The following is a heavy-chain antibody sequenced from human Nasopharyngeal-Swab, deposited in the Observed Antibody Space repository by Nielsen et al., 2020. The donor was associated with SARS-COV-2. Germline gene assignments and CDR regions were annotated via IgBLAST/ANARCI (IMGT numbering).Heavy chain of an antibody. CDR3: TREGKGYYDSSGYSHFDY. CDR2: IRSKAYGGTT. J-gene: IGHJ4*02. V-gene: IGHV3-49*03. D-gene: IGHD3-22*01. Sequence: GGSLRLSCTASGFTFGDYAMSWFRQAPGKGLEWVGFIRSKAYGGTTEYAASAKGRFTISRDDSKSIAYLQMNSLKTEDTAVYYCTREGKGYYDSSGYSHFDYWGQGTLVTVSS. CDR1: GFTFGDYA.